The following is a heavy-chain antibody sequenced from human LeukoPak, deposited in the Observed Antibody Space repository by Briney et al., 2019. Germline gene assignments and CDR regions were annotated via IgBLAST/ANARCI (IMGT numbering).Heavy chain of an antibody. J-gene: IGHJ4*02. V-gene: IGHV5-51*01. CDR1: GYSFTSYW. D-gene: IGHD3-22*01. CDR2: IYPGDSDT. CDR3: ATGPYYYVSSGYYDGLDY. Sequence: GESLKISCKGSGYSFTSYWIGWVRQMPGKGLEWMGIIYPGDSDTRYSPSFQGQVTISADKSISTAYLQWSSLKASDTAMYYCATGPYYYVSSGYYDGLDYWGQGTLVTVSS.